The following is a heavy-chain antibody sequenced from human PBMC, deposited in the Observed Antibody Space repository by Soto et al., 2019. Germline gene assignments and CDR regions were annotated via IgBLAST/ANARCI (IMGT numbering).Heavy chain of an antibody. CDR2: AYWNDDK. D-gene: IGHD4-17*01. V-gene: IGHV2-5*01. CDR3: PHYMTTMNTGYFGY. Sequence: QITLKESGPTLLKPTQPLTLTCTFSGFSLPTSGVGVGWFRQPPGTALEWLALAYWNDDKRYSPSLKNRLTITRDTSKSQVVLTMTNMDPVDTATYYCPHYMTTMNTGYFGYWGQGTLVTVSS. CDR1: GFSLPTSGVG. J-gene: IGHJ4*02.